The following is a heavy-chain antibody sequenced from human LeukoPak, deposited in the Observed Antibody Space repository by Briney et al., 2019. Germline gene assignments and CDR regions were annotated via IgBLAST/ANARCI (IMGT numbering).Heavy chain of an antibody. CDR3: ASSSTLSSWFDP. Sequence: ASVKVSCKASGYTFTSYGIGWVRQAPGQGLEWMGWISAYNGNTNYAQKLQGRVTMTTDTSTSTAYMELRSLRSDDTAVYYCASSSTLSSWFDPWGQGTLVTVSS. CDR2: ISAYNGNT. V-gene: IGHV1-18*01. D-gene: IGHD2-2*01. CDR1: GYTFTSYG. J-gene: IGHJ5*02.